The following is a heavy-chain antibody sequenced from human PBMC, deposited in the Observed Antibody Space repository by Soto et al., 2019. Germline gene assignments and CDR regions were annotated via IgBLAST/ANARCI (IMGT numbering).Heavy chain of an antibody. J-gene: IGHJ4*02. CDR1: GFTFSSYG. CDR3: ARAEPYCSSTSCTQFDY. V-gene: IGHV3-33*01. D-gene: IGHD2-2*01. CDR2: IWYDGSNK. Sequence: QVQLVESGGGVVQPGRSLRLSCAASGFTFSSYGMHWVRQAPGKGLEWVSVIWYDGSNKYYADSVKGRFTISRDNSKNTLDLPMNCLRAEDTAVYYCARAEPYCSSTSCTQFDYWGQGTLVTVSS.